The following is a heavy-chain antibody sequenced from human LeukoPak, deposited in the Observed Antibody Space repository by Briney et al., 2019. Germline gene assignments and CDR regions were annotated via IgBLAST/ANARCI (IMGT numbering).Heavy chain of an antibody. CDR1: GFTFRSYA. CDR3: AKDIGWFDP. V-gene: IGHV3-23*01. Sequence: GGSLRLSCAASGFTFRSYAMNWVRQAPGRGLEWVSAISGTGDSPHYADSVKGRFTISRDNSKNTLYLQMNSLRAEDTAFYYCAKDIGWFDPWGQGTLVTVSS. J-gene: IGHJ5*02. CDR2: ISGTGDSP.